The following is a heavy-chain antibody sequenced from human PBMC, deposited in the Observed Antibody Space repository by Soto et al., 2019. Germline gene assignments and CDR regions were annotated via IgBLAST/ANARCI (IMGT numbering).Heavy chain of an antibody. CDR3: AKAGFWSGYYSLVDY. D-gene: IGHD3-3*01. CDR1: GFTFSSYA. Sequence: GGSLRLSCEASGFTFSSYALSWVRQAPGKGLEWVSVISANGAGTYYADSVKGRFTIFRDNSKNTLYLQMNSLRAEDTALYYCAKAGFWSGYYSLVDYWGQGTLVTVSS. J-gene: IGHJ4*02. V-gene: IGHV3-23*01. CDR2: ISANGAGT.